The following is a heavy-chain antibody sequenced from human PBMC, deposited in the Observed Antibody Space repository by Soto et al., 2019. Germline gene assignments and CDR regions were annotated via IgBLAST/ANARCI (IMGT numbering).Heavy chain of an antibody. CDR2: ISHTGLA. Sequence: QVQLQQWGAGLLEPSDTLSLTCAVFGSSFSEYYWNWMRPPPGKGLECIGEISHTGLADYSPSLRSRATISVDASRKQFSLTLKSVTAADTAVYYCARRGKRSGWAPDHWGQGTLVTVSS. CDR1: GSSFSEYY. D-gene: IGHD6-19*01. J-gene: IGHJ4*02. CDR3: ARRGKRSGWAPDH. V-gene: IGHV4-34*01.